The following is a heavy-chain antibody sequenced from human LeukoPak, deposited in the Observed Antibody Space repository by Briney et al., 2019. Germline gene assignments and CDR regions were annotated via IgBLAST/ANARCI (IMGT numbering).Heavy chain of an antibody. Sequence: PGGSLRLSCAASGFTVSSNYMSWVRQAPGKGLEWIGYIYASGSTNYNPSLKSRVTISVDTSKNQFSLKLSSVTAADTAVYYCARTVFGGGGSGSYSLFYYYYMDVWGKGTTVTVSS. CDR2: IYASGST. CDR1: GFTVSSNY. CDR3: ARTVFGGGGSGSYSLFYYYYMDV. V-gene: IGHV4-4*09. J-gene: IGHJ6*03. D-gene: IGHD3-10*01.